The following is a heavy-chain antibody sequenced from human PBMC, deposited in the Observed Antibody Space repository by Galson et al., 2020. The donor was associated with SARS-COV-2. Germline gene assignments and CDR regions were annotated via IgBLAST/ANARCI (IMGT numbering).Heavy chain of an antibody. J-gene: IGHJ4*02. CDR2: ISPYNSNT. V-gene: IGHV1-18*01. CDR1: GYTFTTFY. CDR3: ARSLSLGDCSGGSCFFY. D-gene: IGHD2-15*01. Sequence: ASVKASCKASGYTFTTFYITWVRQAPGQGLEWMGKISPYNSNTNYTQKLQGRVTMTTDTSTSTAYMELRSLTSDDTAVYYCARSLSLGDCSGGSCFFYWGQGTLVTVSS.